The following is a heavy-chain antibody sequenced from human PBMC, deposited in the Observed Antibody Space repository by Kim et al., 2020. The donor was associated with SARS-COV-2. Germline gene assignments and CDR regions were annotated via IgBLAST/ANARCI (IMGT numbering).Heavy chain of an antibody. Sequence: SETLSLTCTVSGGSISSSSYYWGWIRQPPGKGLEWIGSIYFSGSTYYNPSLKSRVTISLETSKNQFSLRLRSVTAADTAVYYCARVWIQLWLRGTNWYF. CDR3: ARVWIQLWLRGTNWYF. J-gene: IGHJ2*01. CDR2: IYFSGST. V-gene: IGHV4-39*07. D-gene: IGHD5-18*01. CDR1: GGSISSSSYY.